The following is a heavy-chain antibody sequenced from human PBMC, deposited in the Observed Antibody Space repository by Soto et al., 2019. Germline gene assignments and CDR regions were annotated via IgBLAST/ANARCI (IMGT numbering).Heavy chain of an antibody. J-gene: IGHJ6*02. CDR3: AREVTVVGAAAGTPPPQDYYYYYGMDV. D-gene: IGHD6-13*01. Sequence: GGSLRLSCAASGFTFSSYSMNWVRQAPGKGLEWVSYISSSSSTIYYADSVKGRFTISRDNAKNSLYLQMNSLRDEGTAVYYCAREVTVVGAAAGTPPPQDYYYYYGMDVWGQGTTVTVSS. CDR2: ISSSSSTI. V-gene: IGHV3-48*02. CDR1: GFTFSSYS.